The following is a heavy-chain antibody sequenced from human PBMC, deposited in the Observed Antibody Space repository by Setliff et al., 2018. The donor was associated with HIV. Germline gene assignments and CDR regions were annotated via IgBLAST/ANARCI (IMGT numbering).Heavy chain of an antibody. CDR2: MNPNSGNT. Sequence: ASVKVSCKASGYTFSSYDINWVRQATGQGLEWMGWMNPNSGNTGYAQKFQGRVTMTRDTSISTAYMELNNLKFEDTAVYYCARARRDSYDRGRRNHYYIDVWGKGTTVTVAS. J-gene: IGHJ6*03. V-gene: IGHV1-8*02. CDR3: ARARRDSYDRGRRNHYYIDV. D-gene: IGHD3-22*01. CDR1: GYTFSSYD.